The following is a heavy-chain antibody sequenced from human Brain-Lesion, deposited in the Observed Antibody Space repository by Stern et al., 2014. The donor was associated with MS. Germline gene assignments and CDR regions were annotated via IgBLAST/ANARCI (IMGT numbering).Heavy chain of an antibody. V-gene: IGHV1-24*01. CDR1: GYTLTELS. CDR3: ATDLQQPLVDTFDI. J-gene: IGHJ3*02. D-gene: IGHD6-13*01. CDR2: FDPEDGES. Sequence: QMQLVQSGAEVKKPGASVKVSCKVSGYTLTELSMHWVRQAPGKGLEWMGGFDPEDGESIYEQKFQGRVTMTEDTSTDTAYMELSSIRSEDTAIYYCATDLQQPLVDTFDIWGQGTMVTVSS.